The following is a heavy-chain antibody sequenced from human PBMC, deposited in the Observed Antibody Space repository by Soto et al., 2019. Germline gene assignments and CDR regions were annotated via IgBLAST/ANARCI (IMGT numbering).Heavy chain of an antibody. CDR1: GGSISSYY. V-gene: IGHV4-4*07. CDR2: IYTSGST. D-gene: IGHD6-19*01. J-gene: IGHJ4*02. CDR3: ARVRYSSGWDEPRFDY. Sequence: QVQLQESGPGLVKPSETLSLTCTVSGGSISSYYWSWIRQPAGKGLEWIGRIYTSGSTNYNPSLKSRVTMAVDTTHNQYPLKVSAVTAADTAVYYCARVRYSSGWDEPRFDYWGQGTLVTVSS.